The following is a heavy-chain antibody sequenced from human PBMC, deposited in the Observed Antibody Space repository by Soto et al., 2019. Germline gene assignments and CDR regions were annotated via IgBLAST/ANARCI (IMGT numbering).Heavy chain of an antibody. V-gene: IGHV3-48*02. Sequence: EVQLVESGGGLVQPGGSLRLSCAASGFSFSTDDMNWVRQAPGKGLEWVSYISSGGQTIKSTDSVKGRFTISRDNDKNSLYLQMSGLSDEDTGVYYCARDPKRGYSGMDVWGQGTTVTVSS. J-gene: IGHJ6*02. CDR3: ARDPKRGYSGMDV. CDR1: GFSFSTDD. CDR2: ISSGGQTI.